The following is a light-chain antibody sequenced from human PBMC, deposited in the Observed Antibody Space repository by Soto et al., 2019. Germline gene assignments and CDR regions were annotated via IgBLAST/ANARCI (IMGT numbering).Light chain of an antibody. CDR1: QSLSSSQ. Sequence: EIVLTQSPGTLSLSPGERATLSCRASQSLSSSQLAWYQQKPGQAPRLLIHDASSKATGISDRFTGSGSGTDFTLTITTLEPEDFAVYYCQQYGSSPRTFGLGTKV. CDR3: QQYGSSPRT. J-gene: IGKJ1*01. CDR2: DAS. V-gene: IGKV3-20*01.